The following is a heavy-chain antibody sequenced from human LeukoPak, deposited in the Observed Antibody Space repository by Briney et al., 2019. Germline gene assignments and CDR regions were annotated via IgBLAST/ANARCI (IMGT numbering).Heavy chain of an antibody. Sequence: GWSLRLSCAASGFTVSSNYMGWVRQAPGKGLEWVSVIYSGGSTYYADSVKGRFTISRDNSKNTLYLQMNSLRAEDTAVYYCARDVPNKYYMDVWGKGTTVTVSS. CDR3: ARDVPNKYYMDV. CDR2: IYSGGST. J-gene: IGHJ6*03. D-gene: IGHD1/OR15-1a*01. CDR1: GFTVSSNY. V-gene: IGHV3-66*02.